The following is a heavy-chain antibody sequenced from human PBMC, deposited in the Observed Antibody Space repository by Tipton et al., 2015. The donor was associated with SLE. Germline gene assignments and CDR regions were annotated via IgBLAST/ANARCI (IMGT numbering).Heavy chain of an antibody. CDR2: IYFEGRT. CDR1: GDSTSGKY. V-gene: IGHV4-59*07. D-gene: IGHD3-16*01. J-gene: IGHJ6*03. Sequence: TLSLTCTVSGDSTSGKYWAWIRQAPGKGLEFIGYIYFEGRTNYSPSLKRRVTMSVDNSKSEFSLKLRSVTAGDTAVYYCASGGLAYYYYYYMDVWGKGTTVTVSS. CDR3: ASGGLAYYYYYYMDV.